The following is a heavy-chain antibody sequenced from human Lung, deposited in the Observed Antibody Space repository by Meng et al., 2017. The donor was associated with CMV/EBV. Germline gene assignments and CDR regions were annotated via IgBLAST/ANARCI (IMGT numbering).Heavy chain of an antibody. CDR2: ISYDGSNK. D-gene: IGHD1-1*01. CDR3: ARDHNLGFDY. V-gene: IGHV3-30-3*01. CDR1: GFTFSSYA. J-gene: IGHJ4*02. Sequence: SCAASGFTFSSYAMHWVRQAPGKGLEWVAVISYDGSNKYYADSVKGRFTISRDNSKNTLYLQMNSLRAEDTAVYYCARDHNLGFDYWGQGTVVTVSS.